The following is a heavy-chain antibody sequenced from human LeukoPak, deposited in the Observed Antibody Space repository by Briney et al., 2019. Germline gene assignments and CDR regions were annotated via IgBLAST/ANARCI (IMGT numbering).Heavy chain of an antibody. CDR1: GFTVSSNY. CDR2: IYSGGST. J-gene: IGHJ6*02. D-gene: IGHD3-10*01. CDR3: ARCRFGVSDPYYYYYGMDV. V-gene: IGHV3-66*01. Sequence: GESLKISCAASGFTVSSNYMSWVRQAPGKGLEWVSVIYSGGSTYYADSVKGRFTISRDNSKNTLYLQMNSLRAEDTAVYYCARCRFGVSDPYYYYYGMDVWGQGTTVTVSS.